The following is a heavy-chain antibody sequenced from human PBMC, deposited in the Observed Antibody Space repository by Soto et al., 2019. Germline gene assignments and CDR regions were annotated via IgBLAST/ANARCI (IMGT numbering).Heavy chain of an antibody. J-gene: IGHJ6*02. CDR3: ARQYSSGWRMDV. CDR2: IIPIFGTA. D-gene: IGHD6-19*01. Sequence: RASVKVSCKASGGTFSSYAISWVRQAPGQGLEWMGGIIPIFGTANYAQKFQGRVTITADESTSTAYMELSSLRSEDTAVYYCARQYSSGWRMDVWGQGTTVTVSS. V-gene: IGHV1-69*13. CDR1: GGTFSSYA.